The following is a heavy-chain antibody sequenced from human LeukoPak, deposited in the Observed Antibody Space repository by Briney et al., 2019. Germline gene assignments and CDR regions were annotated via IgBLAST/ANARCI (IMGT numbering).Heavy chain of an antibody. V-gene: IGHV3-21*06. CDR3: AKLIRDVTIYDF. D-gene: IGHD5-24*01. Sequence: GGSLRLSCAASGLTFSNYNTNWVRQAPGKGLEWVSSITSSSTYIYYADSVKGRFTISRDNTRNFLFLQMNSLRAEDTAFYYCAKLIRDVTIYDFWGPGSLVTVSS. CDR2: ITSSSTYI. J-gene: IGHJ4*03. CDR1: GLTFSNYN.